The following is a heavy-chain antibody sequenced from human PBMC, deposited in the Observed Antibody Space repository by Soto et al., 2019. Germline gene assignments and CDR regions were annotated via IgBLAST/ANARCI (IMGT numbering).Heavy chain of an antibody. Sequence: ASVKVSCKASGYTFTSYDINWVRQATGQGLEWMGWMNPNSGNTGYAQKFQGRVTMTRNTSISTAYMELSSLRSEDTAVYYCARVVGYCSSTSCYDAFDIWGQGTMVTVSS. D-gene: IGHD2-2*01. J-gene: IGHJ3*02. V-gene: IGHV1-8*01. CDR1: GYTFTSYD. CDR3: ARVVGYCSSTSCYDAFDI. CDR2: MNPNSGNT.